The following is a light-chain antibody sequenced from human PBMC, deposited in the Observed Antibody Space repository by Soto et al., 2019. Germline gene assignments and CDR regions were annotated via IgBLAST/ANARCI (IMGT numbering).Light chain of an antibody. CDR3: QQSNSYPWT. J-gene: IGKJ1*01. CDR1: QSISSW. Sequence: DIQMTQSPSTLSASVGDRVTITCRASQSISSWLAWYQQKPGKAPKLLIYKASSLESGVPSRFSGSGSGTHFPLTISSLQPDDFATYYCQQSNSYPWTFGQGTKVEIK. V-gene: IGKV1-5*03. CDR2: KAS.